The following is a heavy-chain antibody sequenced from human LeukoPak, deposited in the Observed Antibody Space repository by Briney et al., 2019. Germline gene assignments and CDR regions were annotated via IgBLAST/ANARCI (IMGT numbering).Heavy chain of an antibody. CDR3: SRFNWLRFEY. CDR2: INEDGSEN. V-gene: IGHV3-7*03. J-gene: IGHJ4*02. D-gene: IGHD1-1*01. CDR1: GFTFTTYY. Sequence: PGGSLRLSCAASGFTFTTYYMTWLRQAPGKGLEWLAHINEDGSENFSLDSVKGRFTISRHNAQNSLYLQINNRRAEDTALYYCSRFNWLRFEYWGQGTLVTVSS.